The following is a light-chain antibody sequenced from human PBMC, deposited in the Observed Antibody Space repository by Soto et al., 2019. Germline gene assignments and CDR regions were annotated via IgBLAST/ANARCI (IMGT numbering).Light chain of an antibody. CDR3: QQLNSYPHT. CDR2: AAS. CDR1: QGISSY. J-gene: IGKJ2*01. V-gene: IGKV1-9*01. Sequence: DIPLTQSPSFLSASVGDRVTVTCRASQGISSYLAWYQQKPGKAPNLLIYAASTLESGVPSRFSGSGSGTEFTLTISSLQPEDFATYYCQQLNSYPHTFGQGTKLEI.